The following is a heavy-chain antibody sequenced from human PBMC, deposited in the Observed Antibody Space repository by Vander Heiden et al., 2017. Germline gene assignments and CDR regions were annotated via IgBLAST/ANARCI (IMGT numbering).Heavy chain of an antibody. Sequence: QVHLVESGGGVVQPGRSLRLSCAASGFTFRSYGMPRVRQAPGKGLEWVAVIWYDGSNKYYADSVKGRFTISRDNSKNTLYLQMNSLRAEDTAVYYCAREPAALGEFPPGAFDIWGQGTMVTVSS. CDR2: IWYDGSNK. CDR1: GFTFRSYG. J-gene: IGHJ3*02. CDR3: AREPAALGEFPPGAFDI. V-gene: IGHV3-33*01. D-gene: IGHD3-16*01.